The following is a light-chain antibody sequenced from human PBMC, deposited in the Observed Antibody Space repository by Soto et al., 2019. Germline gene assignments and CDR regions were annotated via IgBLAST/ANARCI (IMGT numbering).Light chain of an antibody. CDR1: QSIGTY. CDR3: QQRNPLT. CDR2: DAS. Sequence: EILMTQSPATLSVSPGERATLSCRASQSIGTYLAWYQQKPGQAPRLLIYDASNRATGIPARFSGGGSGTDFTLTISSLEPEDFAVYYCQQRNPLTFGGGTKVDIK. V-gene: IGKV3-11*01. J-gene: IGKJ4*01.